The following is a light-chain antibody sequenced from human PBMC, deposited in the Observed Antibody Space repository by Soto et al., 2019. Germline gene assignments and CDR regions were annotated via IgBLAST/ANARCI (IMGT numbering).Light chain of an antibody. CDR2: GNS. CDR1: SSNIGAGYD. J-gene: IGLJ1*01. Sequence: QSVLTQPPSVSGAPGQRVTISCTGSSSNIGAGYDVHWYQQLPGTAPKLLIYGNSNRPSGVPDRFSGSKSGTSASLAITGLQAEDEADYYSQSYDSSLSVHYVFGTETKVTVL. V-gene: IGLV1-40*01. CDR3: QSYDSSLSVHYV.